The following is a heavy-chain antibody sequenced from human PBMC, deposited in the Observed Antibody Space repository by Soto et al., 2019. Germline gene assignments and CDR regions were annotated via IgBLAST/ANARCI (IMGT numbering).Heavy chain of an antibody. CDR3: ARPEAELDYFDY. V-gene: IGHV3-30-3*01. CDR2: ISYDGSNK. J-gene: IGHJ4*02. Sequence: GGSLRLSCAASGFTFSSYAMHWVRQAPGKGLEWVAVISYDGSNKYYEDSVKGRFTISRDNSKNTLYLQMNSLRAEDTAVYYCARPEAELDYFDYWGQGNLVTVSS. CDR1: GFTFSSYA. D-gene: IGHD3-10*01.